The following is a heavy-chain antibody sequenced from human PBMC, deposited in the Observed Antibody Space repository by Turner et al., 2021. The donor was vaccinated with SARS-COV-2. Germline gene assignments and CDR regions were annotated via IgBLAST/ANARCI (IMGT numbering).Heavy chain of an antibody. Sequence: QVQLVQSGAEVQKPGASVKVYGKASGYTFTGYYVQWVRQAPGQGLEGMGWINPNSGATNYAQKFQGRGTMTRDTSVSTAYMELSRLRSDDTAMYYCAREDNSGWGAFDIWGQGTMVTVSS. CDR1: GYTFTGYY. J-gene: IGHJ3*02. D-gene: IGHD6-19*01. CDR2: INPNSGAT. V-gene: IGHV1-2*02. CDR3: AREDNSGWGAFDI.